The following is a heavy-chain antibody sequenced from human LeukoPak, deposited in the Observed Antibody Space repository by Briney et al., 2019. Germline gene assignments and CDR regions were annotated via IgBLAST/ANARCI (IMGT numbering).Heavy chain of an antibody. V-gene: IGHV3-48*03. D-gene: IGHD6-19*01. CDR2: ISSSGSTI. CDR3: ARDRSSGGPYFDY. CDR1: GFTFSSYE. J-gene: IGHJ4*02. Sequence: GGSLRLSCAASGFTFSSYEMNWVRQAPGKGLEWVSYISSSGSTIYYADSVKGRFTISRDNAKNSLYLQMNSLRAEDTAVYYCARDRSSGGPYFDYWCQGTLVTVSS.